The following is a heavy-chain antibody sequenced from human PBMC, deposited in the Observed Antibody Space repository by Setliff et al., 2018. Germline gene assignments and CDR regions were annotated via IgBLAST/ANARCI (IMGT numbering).Heavy chain of an antibody. D-gene: IGHD1-20*01. CDR1: GGTFVNYA. V-gene: IGHV1-69*10. Sequence: GASVKVSCKSSGGTFVNYAFSRVRQAPGQGLEWMGGIIPVLGKRNYAQRVQGRVTIAADKYTNTVYMELKTLTSEDTAMYFCARSDPHITMSGNYYYYMDVWGTGTTVTVS. CDR3: ARSDPHITMSGNYYYYMDV. J-gene: IGHJ6*03. CDR2: IIPVLGKR.